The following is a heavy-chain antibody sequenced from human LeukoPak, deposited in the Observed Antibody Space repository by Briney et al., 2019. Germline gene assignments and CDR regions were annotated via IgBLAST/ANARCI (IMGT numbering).Heavy chain of an antibody. Sequence: GGSLRLSCAASGFTFSSYAMSWVRQAPGKGLEWVSGISTTGGTTYYADSVKGRFTISRDNSKNTLYSQMNSLRAEDTAVYYCAKDGQYSSSSPYYFDYWGQGTLVTVSS. CDR3: AKDGQYSSSSPYYFDY. V-gene: IGHV3-23*01. J-gene: IGHJ4*02. CDR1: GFTFSSYA. D-gene: IGHD6-6*01. CDR2: ISTTGGTT.